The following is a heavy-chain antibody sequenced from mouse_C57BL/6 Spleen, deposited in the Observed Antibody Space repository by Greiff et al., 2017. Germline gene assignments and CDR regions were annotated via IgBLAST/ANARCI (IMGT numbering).Heavy chain of an antibody. CDR2: IDPSDSET. CDR3: ARNYYGSSSAWFAY. CDR1: GYTFTSYW. Sequence: VQLQQPGAELVRPGSSVKLSCKASGYTFTSYWMHWVKQRPIQGLEWIGNIDPSDSETHSNQKFKDKATLTVDKSSSTAYMQLSSLTSEDSAVYYCARNYYGSSSAWFAYWGQGTLGTVSA. D-gene: IGHD1-1*01. J-gene: IGHJ3*01. V-gene: IGHV1-52*01.